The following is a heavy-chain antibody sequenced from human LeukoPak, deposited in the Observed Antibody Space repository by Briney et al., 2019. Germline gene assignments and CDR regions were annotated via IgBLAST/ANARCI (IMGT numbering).Heavy chain of an antibody. V-gene: IGHV3-66*01. CDR1: GFTVSSNY. J-gene: IGHJ3*02. D-gene: IGHD6-19*01. CDR3: AREKSPTGYSSGPGAFDI. Sequence: GGSLRLSCAASGFTVSSNYMSWVRQAPGKGLEWVSVIYSGGSTYYADSVKGRFTISRDNSKNTLYLQMNSLRAEDTAVYYCAREKSPTGYSSGPGAFDIXXXGTXVTVXS. CDR2: IYSGGST.